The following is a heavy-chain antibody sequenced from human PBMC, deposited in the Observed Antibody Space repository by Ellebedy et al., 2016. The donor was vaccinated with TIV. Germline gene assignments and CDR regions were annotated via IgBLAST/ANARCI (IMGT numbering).Heavy chain of an antibody. V-gene: IGHV3-33*01. CDR1: GFSFSVYG. J-gene: IGHJ5*02. D-gene: IGHD4-17*01. CDR3: ARRGSYGDYAVQVNSWLDR. CDR2: TWFDGSKE. Sequence: PGGSLRLSCEASGFSFSVYGMVWVCQAPGKGLESVATTWFDGSKEYYADSVKGRFTISRDNSKNSLYLQMDSLRAEDTAVYYCARRGSYGDYAVQVNSWLDRWGQGTLVTVSS.